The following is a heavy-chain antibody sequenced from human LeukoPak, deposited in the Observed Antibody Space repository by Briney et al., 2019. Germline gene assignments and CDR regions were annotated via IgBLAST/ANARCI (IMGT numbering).Heavy chain of an antibody. CDR3: ASRDSSGWYSDY. Sequence: ASVKVSCKASGYTFTGYYVHWVRQAPGQGLEWMGWINPNNGGTNYAQKFQGRVTMTRDTSISTAYMELSRLRSDDTAVYYCASRDSSGWYSDYWGQGTLVTVSS. V-gene: IGHV1-2*02. CDR1: GYTFTGYY. CDR2: INPNNGGT. D-gene: IGHD6-19*01. J-gene: IGHJ4*02.